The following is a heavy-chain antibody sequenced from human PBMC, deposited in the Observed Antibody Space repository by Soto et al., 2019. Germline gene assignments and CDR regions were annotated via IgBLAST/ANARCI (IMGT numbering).Heavy chain of an antibody. J-gene: IGHJ3*02. V-gene: IGHV1-18*04. CDR1: GYTFTRYT. CDR2: INTYNGYT. Sequence: QVQLVQSGAEVKKPGASVKVSCKASGYTFTRYTISWVRQAPGQGLEWMGWINTYNGYTDYAQNFQSSDTMTTDTTTSTAYMEMTSLRSDDTAVYYCARDWTDTWHSGDAFHIWGQGTMVTVSS. CDR3: ARDWTDTWHSGDAFHI. D-gene: IGHD5-18*01.